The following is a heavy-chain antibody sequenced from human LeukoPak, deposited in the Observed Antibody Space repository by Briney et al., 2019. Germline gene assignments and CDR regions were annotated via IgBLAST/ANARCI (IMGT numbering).Heavy chain of an antibody. CDR2: INHSGST. J-gene: IGHJ5*02. Sequence: PSETLSLTCAVYGGSFSGYYWSWIRQPPGKGLEWIGEINHSGSTNYNPSLESRVTMSVDTSKNQFSLKLSSVTAADTAVYYCARGGYHDFWSGYCDWFDPWGQGTLVTVSS. CDR1: GGSFSGYY. CDR3: ARGGYHDFWSGYCDWFDP. D-gene: IGHD3-3*01. V-gene: IGHV4-34*01.